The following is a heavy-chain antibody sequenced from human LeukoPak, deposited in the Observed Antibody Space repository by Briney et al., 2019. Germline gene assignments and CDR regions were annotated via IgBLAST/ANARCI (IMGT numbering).Heavy chain of an antibody. CDR1: GFDFSIYR. CDR3: VRGYSFGPYGMDV. J-gene: IGHJ6*02. D-gene: IGHD2-15*01. CDR2: ISDSGGST. Sequence: GSLRLSCVASGFDFSIYRMNWVRQAPGKGLEYVSAISDSGGSTYYADSVKGRFTISRDNSKNTPYLQMSSLRAEDTAVYFCVRGYSFGPYGMDVWGQGTTVTVSS. V-gene: IGHV3-64D*09.